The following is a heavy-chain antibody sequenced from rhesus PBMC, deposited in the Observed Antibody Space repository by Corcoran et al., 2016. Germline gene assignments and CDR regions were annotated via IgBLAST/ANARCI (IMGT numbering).Heavy chain of an antibody. V-gene: IGHV4-169*01. CDR2: IYGSGSST. J-gene: IGHJ4*01. CDR3: ARLKSYGNGFDY. D-gene: IGHD4-35*01. CDR1: GGSISSNY. Sequence: QLQLQESGPGLVKPSETLSVTCAVSGGSISSNYWCWSRQPPGKGLEWIGRIYGSGSSTHYNPSLKSRVTLSVDTSKNQLSLKLSSVTAADTAVYYCARLKSYGNGFDYWGQGVLVTVSS.